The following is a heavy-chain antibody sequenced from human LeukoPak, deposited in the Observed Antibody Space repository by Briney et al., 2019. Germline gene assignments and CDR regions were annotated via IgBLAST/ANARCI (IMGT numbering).Heavy chain of an antibody. J-gene: IGHJ4*02. Sequence: GVSLRLSCAASGFTFDDYAMHWVRQAPGKGLEWVSGISWNSGSIGYADSVKGRFTISRDNAKNSLYLQMNSLRAEDTALYYCAKDLTGDSEFDYWGQGTLVTISS. CDR1: GFTFDDYA. CDR2: ISWNSGSI. V-gene: IGHV3-9*01. CDR3: AKDLTGDSEFDY. D-gene: IGHD7-27*01.